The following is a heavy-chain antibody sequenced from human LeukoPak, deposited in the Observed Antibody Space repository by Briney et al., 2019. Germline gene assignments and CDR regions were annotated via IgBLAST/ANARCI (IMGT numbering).Heavy chain of an antibody. V-gene: IGHV4-59*01. CDR2: IYYSGST. CDR3: ARGVLLWFGEPRDAFDI. Sequence: SETLSLTCAVYGGSFSSYYWSWIRQPPGKGLEWIGYIYYSGSTNYNPSLKSRVTISVDTSKNQFSLKLSSVTAADTAVYYCARGVLLWFGEPRDAFDIWGQGTMVTVSS. D-gene: IGHD3-10*01. J-gene: IGHJ3*02. CDR1: GGSFSSYY.